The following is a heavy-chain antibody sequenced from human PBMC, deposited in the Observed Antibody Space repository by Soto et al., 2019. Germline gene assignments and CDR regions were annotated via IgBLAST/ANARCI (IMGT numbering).Heavy chain of an antibody. CDR1: GFTFSNYF. V-gene: IGHV3-74*01. CDR2: MSGDGKTI. CDR3: ARTYVPGIAGFDP. Sequence: PGGSLRLSCAASGFTFSNYFMHWVRQVPGEGLVWVSRMSGDGKTISYADSVKSRFTISRDNAKNTLYLQMNSLRVEDTAVYYCARTYVPGIAGFDPWGQGTLVTVSS. J-gene: IGHJ5*02. D-gene: IGHD1-1*01.